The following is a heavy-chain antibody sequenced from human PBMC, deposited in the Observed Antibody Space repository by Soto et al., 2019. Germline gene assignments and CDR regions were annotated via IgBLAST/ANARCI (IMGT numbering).Heavy chain of an antibody. V-gene: IGHV3-7*03. Sequence: GGSLRLSCAASGFTFSSYWMSWVRQAPGKGLEWVANIKQDGSEKYYVDSVKGRFTISRDNAKNSLYLQMNSLRAEDTAVYYCARGSREGFYYYYYRMDVWGQGTTVTVYS. J-gene: IGHJ6*02. D-gene: IGHD1-26*01. CDR3: ARGSREGFYYYYYRMDV. CDR1: GFTFSSYW. CDR2: IKQDGSEK.